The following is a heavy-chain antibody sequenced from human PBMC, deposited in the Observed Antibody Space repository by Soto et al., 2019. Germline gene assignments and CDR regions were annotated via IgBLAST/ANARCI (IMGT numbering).Heavy chain of an antibody. CDR2: IRSKAHGGTT. V-gene: IGHV3-49*03. D-gene: IGHD2-2*02. Sequence: PGGSLRLSCTASGFTFGDYAMSWFRQAPGKGLEWVGFIRSKAHGGTTEYAASVKGRFTISRDDSKSIAYLQMNSLKTEDTAVYYCTRVLGYCSSTSCYRVGYFDYWGQGTLVTVSS. J-gene: IGHJ4*02. CDR3: TRVLGYCSSTSCYRVGYFDY. CDR1: GFTFGDYA.